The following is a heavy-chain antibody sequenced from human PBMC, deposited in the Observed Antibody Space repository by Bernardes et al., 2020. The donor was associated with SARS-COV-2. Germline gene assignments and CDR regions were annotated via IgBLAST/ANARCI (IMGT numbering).Heavy chain of an antibody. CDR2: LSAYNGNT. CDR1: GYTFTSYG. V-gene: IGHV1-18*04. J-gene: IGHJ4*02. Sequence: ASVKVSCKASGYTFTSYGISWVRQAPGQGLEWMGWLSAYNGNTNYAQKLQGRVTMTTDTSTSTAYMELRSLRSDDTAVYYCARVSKVRVLLWFGEITSGYFDYWGQGTLVTVSS. D-gene: IGHD3-10*01. CDR3: ARVSKVRVLLWFGEITSGYFDY.